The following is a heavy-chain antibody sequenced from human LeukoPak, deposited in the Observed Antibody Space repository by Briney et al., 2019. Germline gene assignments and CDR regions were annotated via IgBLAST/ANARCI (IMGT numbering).Heavy chain of an antibody. J-gene: IGHJ5*02. CDR2: ISYDGSNK. Sequence: GGSLRLSCSASGFTFSSYAMHWVRQAPGKGLEWVAVISYDGSNKYYADSVKGRFTISRDNSKNTLYLQMNSLRAEDTAIYYCARDLNNGSYHWFDPWGQGTLVTVSS. D-gene: IGHD1-26*01. CDR1: GFTFSSYA. CDR3: ARDLNNGSYHWFDP. V-gene: IGHV3-30-3*01.